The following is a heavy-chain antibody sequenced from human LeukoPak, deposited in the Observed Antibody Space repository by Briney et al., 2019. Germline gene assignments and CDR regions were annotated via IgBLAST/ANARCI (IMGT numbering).Heavy chain of an antibody. CDR1: GYTFTGYY. D-gene: IGHD3-22*01. V-gene: IGHV1-2*02. Sequence: ASVKVSCKASGYTFTGYYLHWVRQAPGQGLEWMGWINPNSGGTNYAQKFQGRVTMTRDTSISTAYMELSRLRSDDTAVYYCARGGYYDSSGYYSYFDYWGQGTLVTVSS. CDR2: INPNSGGT. CDR3: ARGGYYDSSGYYSYFDY. J-gene: IGHJ4*02.